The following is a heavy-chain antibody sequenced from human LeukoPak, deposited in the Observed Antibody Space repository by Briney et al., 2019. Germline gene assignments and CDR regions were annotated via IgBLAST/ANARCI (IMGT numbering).Heavy chain of an antibody. V-gene: IGHV3-30*03. CDR1: GFTLTSYG. CDR3: VKGRSGSSYSPSDS. Sequence: GTSLRLSCAASGFTLTSYGMHWVRQAPGKGLEWVAVISYEKNEEFYADSVKGRSTISRDSSKNTLYLQKNSLRPEDTAVYYCVKGRSGSSYSPSDSWGQGTLVTVSS. CDR2: ISYEKNEE. J-gene: IGHJ4*02. D-gene: IGHD2-15*01.